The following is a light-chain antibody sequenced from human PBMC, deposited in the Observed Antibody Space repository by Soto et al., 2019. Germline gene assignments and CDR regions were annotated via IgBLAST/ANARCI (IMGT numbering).Light chain of an antibody. CDR2: DNI. V-gene: IGLV1-40*01. Sequence: QSVLAQPPSVSRAPGQRVTVSCTGSSSNIGAGYAVHWYQQLPGAAPKLLLYDNIERPSGVPDRFSGSKSGTSASLAITGLLAEDEAHYYCQSFDTGLSGAIFGGGTKLTVL. J-gene: IGLJ2*01. CDR3: QSFDTGLSGAI. CDR1: SSNIGAGYA.